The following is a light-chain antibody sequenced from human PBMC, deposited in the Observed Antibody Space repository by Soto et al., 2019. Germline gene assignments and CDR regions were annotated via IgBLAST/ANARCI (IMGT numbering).Light chain of an antibody. CDR1: QSVSSY. Sequence: EIVLTQSPATLSLSPGERATLSRRASQSVSSYLAWYQQKPGQAPRLLIYDASNRATGIPARFSGSGSGSGFTFTISSIVPEDFAVYYCQQGSYWHCRISFCQGTRLEIK. CDR2: DAS. CDR3: QQGSYWHCRIS. J-gene: IGKJ5*01. V-gene: IGKV3-11*01.